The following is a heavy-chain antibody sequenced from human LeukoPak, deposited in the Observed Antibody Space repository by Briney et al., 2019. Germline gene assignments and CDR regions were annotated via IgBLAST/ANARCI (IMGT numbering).Heavy chain of an antibody. CDR1: GGSISSYY. V-gene: IGHV4-59*01. D-gene: IGHD3-22*01. Sequence: SETLSLTCTVSGGSISSYYWSWIRQPPGKGLEWIGYIYYSGSTNYNPSLKSRVTISVDTSKNQFPLKLNSVTAADTAIYYCARNRGSGFFYYFDYWGQGALVTVSS. J-gene: IGHJ4*02. CDR2: IYYSGST. CDR3: ARNRGSGFFYYFDY.